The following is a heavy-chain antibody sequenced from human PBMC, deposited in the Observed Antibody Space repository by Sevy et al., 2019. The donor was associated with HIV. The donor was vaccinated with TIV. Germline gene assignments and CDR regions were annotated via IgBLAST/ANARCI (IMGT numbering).Heavy chain of an antibody. Sequence: GGSLRLSCAASGFTVSSNYMSWVRQAPGKGLEWVSVIYSGGSTYYADSVKGRFTISRDNSKNTLYLQMNSLRAEDTAVYYCAREDYGGKVYAESEIYGMDVWGQGTTVTVSS. V-gene: IGHV3-53*01. CDR2: IYSGGST. CDR3: AREDYGGKVYAESEIYGMDV. J-gene: IGHJ6*02. CDR1: GFTVSSNY. D-gene: IGHD4-17*01.